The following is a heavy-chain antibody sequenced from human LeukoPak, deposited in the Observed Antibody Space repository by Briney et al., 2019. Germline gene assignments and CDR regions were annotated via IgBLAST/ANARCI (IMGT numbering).Heavy chain of an antibody. D-gene: IGHD3-10*01. CDR3: VRESRGAFDP. V-gene: IGHV3-53*01. CDR2: IYSGGST. J-gene: IGHJ5*02. CDR1: GFTVSSNY. Sequence: PGGSLRLSCAASGFTVSSNYMSWVRQAPGKGLEWVSVIYSGGSTYYADSVKGRFTISRDNSKNTLYLQMNSLRAEDTAVYYCVRESRGAFDPWGQGTLVTVSS.